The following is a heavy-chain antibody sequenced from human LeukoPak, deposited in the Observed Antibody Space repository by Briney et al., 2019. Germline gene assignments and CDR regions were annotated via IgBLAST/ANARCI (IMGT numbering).Heavy chain of an antibody. D-gene: IGHD5-24*01. CDR2: IIPIFGTA. V-gene: IGHV1-69*06. J-gene: IGHJ3*02. CDR1: GCSFSNYA. CDR3: ARVRDGYNSVTFDI. Sequence: SVKVSCKASGCSFSNYAIRWVRQAPGEGLEWMGGIIPIFGTANYAQKFQGRVTITADKSTSTAYMELSSLRSEDTAVYYCARVRDGYNSVTFDIWGQGTMVTVSS.